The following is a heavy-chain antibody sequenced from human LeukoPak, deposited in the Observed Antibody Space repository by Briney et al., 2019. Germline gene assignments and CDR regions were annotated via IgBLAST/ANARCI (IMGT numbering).Heavy chain of an antibody. J-gene: IGHJ4*02. CDR2: ISYDGSNK. Sequence: GGSLRLSYAASGFTFSSYAMHWVRQAPGKGLEWVAVISYDGSNKYYADSVKGRFTISRDNSKNTLYLQMNSLRAEDTAVYYCARWAVVVPAAPFDYWGQGTLVTVSS. D-gene: IGHD2-2*01. CDR3: ARWAVVVPAAPFDY. V-gene: IGHV3-30*04. CDR1: GFTFSSYA.